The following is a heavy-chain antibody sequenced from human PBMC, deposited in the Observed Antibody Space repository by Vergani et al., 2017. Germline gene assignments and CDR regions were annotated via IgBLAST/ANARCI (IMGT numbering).Heavy chain of an antibody. J-gene: IGHJ6*03. CDR1: GFPFSSYA. CDR2: ISGSGGST. CDR3: AKGTVTTPYYYYMDV. D-gene: IGHD4-11*01. Sequence: EVQLLESGGGLVQPGGSLRLSCAASGFPFSSYAMSWVRQAPGKGLEWVSAISGSGGSTYYADYVKGRFTISRDNSKNTLYLQMNSLRAEDTAVYYCAKGTVTTPYYYYMDVWGKGTTVTVSS. V-gene: IGHV3-23*01.